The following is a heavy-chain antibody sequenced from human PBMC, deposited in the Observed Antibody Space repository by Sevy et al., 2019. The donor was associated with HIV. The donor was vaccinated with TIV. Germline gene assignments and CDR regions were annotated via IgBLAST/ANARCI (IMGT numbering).Heavy chain of an antibody. CDR2: ISYDGSNK. CDR3: AKGTSVLRFREVFSGMDV. V-gene: IGHV3-30*04. D-gene: IGHD3-10*01. CDR1: GFTFSSYA. J-gene: IGHJ6*02. Sequence: GGSLRLSCAASGFTFSSYAMHWVRQAPGKGLEWVAVISYDGSNKYYAGSVKGRFTISRDNSKSTLYLQMNSLRADDTAVYYCAKGTSVLRFREVFSGMDVWGQGTTVTVSS.